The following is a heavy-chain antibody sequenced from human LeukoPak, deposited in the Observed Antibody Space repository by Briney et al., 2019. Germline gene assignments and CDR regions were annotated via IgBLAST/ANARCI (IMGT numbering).Heavy chain of an antibody. V-gene: IGHV1-69*13. CDR1: GGTFSSYA. CDR3: ARSLGYGDYSQAFDY. J-gene: IGHJ4*02. D-gene: IGHD4-17*01. CDR2: IIPIFGTA. Sequence: GASVKVSRKASGGTFSSYAISWVRQAPGQGLEWMGGIIPIFGTANYAQKFQGRVTITADESTSTAYMELSSLRSEDTAVYYCARSLGYGDYSQAFDYWGQGTLVTVSS.